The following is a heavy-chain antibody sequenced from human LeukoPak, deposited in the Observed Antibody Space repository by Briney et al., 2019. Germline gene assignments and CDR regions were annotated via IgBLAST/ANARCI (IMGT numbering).Heavy chain of an antibody. Sequence: PSETLSLTCTVSGGSISSGGYYWSWIRQHPGKGLEWIGYIYYSGSTYCNPSLKSRVTISVDTSKNQFSLKLSSVTAADTAVYYCARAHPNCGGKGVDYWGQGTLVTVSS. D-gene: IGHD4-23*01. CDR2: IYYSGST. CDR3: ARAHPNCGGKGVDY. V-gene: IGHV4-31*03. J-gene: IGHJ4*02. CDR1: GGSISSGGYY.